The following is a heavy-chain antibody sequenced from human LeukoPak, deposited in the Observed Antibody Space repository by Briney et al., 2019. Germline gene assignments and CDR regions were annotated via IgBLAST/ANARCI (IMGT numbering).Heavy chain of an antibody. J-gene: IGHJ5*02. CDR3: ARECTPADGANWFDP. V-gene: IGHV3-74*01. D-gene: IGHD6-13*01. CDR2: INSDGSTT. CDR1: GVTFSSYW. Sequence: GGSLRLSCAASGVTFSSYWMHWVRQAPGKGLVWVSRINSDGSTTNYADSVKGRFTISRDNAKNTLYLQMSSLRAEDTAVYYCARECTPADGANWFDPWGQGTLVTVSS.